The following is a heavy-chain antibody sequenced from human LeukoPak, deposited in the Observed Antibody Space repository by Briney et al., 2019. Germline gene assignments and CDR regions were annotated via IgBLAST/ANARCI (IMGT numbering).Heavy chain of an antibody. CDR3: AREGYVNYDFWSGSDTYDY. D-gene: IGHD3-3*01. Sequence: ASVKVSCKASGYTFTSYGISWVRQAPGQGLEWMGWISIYNGNTDYAQKLRGRVTMTTDTSTSTAYLELRGLRSDDTAVYYCAREGYVNYDFWSGSDTYDYWGQGTLVTVSS. CDR1: GYTFTSYG. V-gene: IGHV1-18*01. CDR2: ISIYNGNT. J-gene: IGHJ4*02.